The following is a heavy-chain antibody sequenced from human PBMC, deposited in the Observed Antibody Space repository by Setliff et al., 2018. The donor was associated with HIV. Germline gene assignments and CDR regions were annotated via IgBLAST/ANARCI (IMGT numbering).Heavy chain of an antibody. V-gene: IGHV4-39*01. Sequence: LSLTCTVSGGSMSSSTFYWGWIRQPPGKGLEWIGTNYYSGGTYYNPSPKSRVSISVDTSKNQFSLKLSSVTAADTAVYYCARSSNWYGVGYWGQGTLVTVSS. CDR1: GGSMSSSTFY. J-gene: IGHJ4*02. D-gene: IGHD6-13*01. CDR3: ARSSNWYGVGY. CDR2: NYYSGGT.